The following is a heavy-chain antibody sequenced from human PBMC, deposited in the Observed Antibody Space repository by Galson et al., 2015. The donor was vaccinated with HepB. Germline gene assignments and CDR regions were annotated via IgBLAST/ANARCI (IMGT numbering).Heavy chain of an antibody. D-gene: IGHD2-21*02. CDR1: GFTFDDYA. CDR2: ISWNSGSI. CDR3: AKDWSSDIVVVTASYYYGMDV. Sequence: SLRLSCAASGFTFDDYAMHWVRQAPGKGLEWVSGISWNSGSIGYADSVKGRFTISRDNAKNSLYLQMNSLRAEDTALYYCAKDWSSDIVVVTASYYYGMDVWGQGTTVTVSS. V-gene: IGHV3-9*01. J-gene: IGHJ6*02.